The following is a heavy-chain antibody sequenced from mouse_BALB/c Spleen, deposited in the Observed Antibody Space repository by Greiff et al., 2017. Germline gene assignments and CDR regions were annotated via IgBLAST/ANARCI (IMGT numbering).Heavy chain of an antibody. CDR1: GYTFTSYW. V-gene: IGHV1S22*01. CDR2: IYPGSGST. Sequence: LQQPGSELVRPGASVKLSCKASGYTFTSYWMHWVKQRPGQGLEWIGNIYPGSGSTNYDEKFKSKATLTVDTSSSSAYMQLSSLTSEDSAVYYCTRFGLRYYFDYWGQGTTLTVSS. CDR3: TRFGLRYYFDY. D-gene: IGHD1-1*01. J-gene: IGHJ2*01.